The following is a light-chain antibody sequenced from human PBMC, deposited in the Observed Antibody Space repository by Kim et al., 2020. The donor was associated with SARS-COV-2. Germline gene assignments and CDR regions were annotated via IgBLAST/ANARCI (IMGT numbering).Light chain of an antibody. CDR1: RDIASN. J-gene: IGKJ4*01. V-gene: IGKV1-33*01. Sequence: ASVGDRVTITCRASRDIASNLNWYQQKQGKAPKVLIYDASNVQTGVPSRFSGTGSGTDFSFIITSLQPEDVATYYCQQFDNLSLTFGGGTKVDIK. CDR2: DAS. CDR3: QQFDNLSLT.